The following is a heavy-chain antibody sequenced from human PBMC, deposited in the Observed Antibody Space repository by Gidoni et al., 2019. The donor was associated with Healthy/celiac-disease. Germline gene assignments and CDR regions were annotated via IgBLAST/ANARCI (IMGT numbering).Heavy chain of an antibody. V-gene: IGHV3-23*01. J-gene: IGHJ1*01. CDR3: ATRPNGIASDPPRH. CDR2: IIGSGGST. CDR1: GFTFSSYA. D-gene: IGHD6-13*01. Sequence: EVQLLESGGGLVQPGGSLRLSCAASGFTFSSYAMSWVRQAPGKGLGWVSAIIGSGGSTYYADSVKGRFTISRDNSKNTLYLQMNSLRAEDTAVYYCATRPNGIASDPPRHWGQGTLVTVSS.